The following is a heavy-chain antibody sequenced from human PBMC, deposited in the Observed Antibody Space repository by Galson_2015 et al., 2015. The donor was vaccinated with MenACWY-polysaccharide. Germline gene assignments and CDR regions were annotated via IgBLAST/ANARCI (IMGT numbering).Heavy chain of an antibody. D-gene: IGHD3-10*01. V-gene: IGHV4-39*01. CDR1: GDSVSSRNYY. J-gene: IGHJ4*02. CDR3: ARQLKAVFVVRTVLYYFDH. Sequence: SETLSLTCTVSGDSVSSRNYYWGWIRQPPGKGLEWIGSIYYSGTTYYNPSLKSRVTISVDTSKNQFSLKLSSVTAADTAMFYCARQLKAVFVVRTVLYYFDHWGQGILVTVSS. CDR2: IYYSGTT.